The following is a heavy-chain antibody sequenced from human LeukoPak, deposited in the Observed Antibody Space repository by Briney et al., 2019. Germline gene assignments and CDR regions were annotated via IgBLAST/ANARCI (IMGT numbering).Heavy chain of an antibody. J-gene: IGHJ6*03. D-gene: IGHD6-19*01. CDR3: ARHSRGWYIQPSYYMDV. CDR1: GGSISSSSYY. Sequence: PSETLSLTCTVSGGSISSSSYYWGWIRQPPWKGLEWIGSIYYSGSTYYNPSLKSRVTISVDTSKNQFSLKLSSVTAADTAVYYCARHSRGWYIQPSYYMDVWGKGTTVTISS. V-gene: IGHV4-39*01. CDR2: IYYSGST.